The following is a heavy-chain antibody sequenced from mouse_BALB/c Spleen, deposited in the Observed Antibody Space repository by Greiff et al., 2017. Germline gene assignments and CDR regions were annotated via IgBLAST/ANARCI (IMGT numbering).Heavy chain of an antibody. V-gene: IGHV3-2*02. J-gene: IGHJ3*01. CDR2: ISYSGST. D-gene: IGHD4-1*02. Sequence: VQLKQSGPGLVKPSQSLSLTCTVTGYSITSDYAWNWIRQFPGNTLEWMGYISYSGSTSYNPSLKSRISITRDTSKNQFFLQLNSVTTEDTATYYCAQLGLSWFAYWGQGTLVTVSA. CDR3: AQLGLSWFAY. CDR1: GYSITSDYA.